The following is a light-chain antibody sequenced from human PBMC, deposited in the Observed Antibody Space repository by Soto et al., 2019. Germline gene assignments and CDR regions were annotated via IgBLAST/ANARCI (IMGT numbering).Light chain of an antibody. V-gene: IGLV1-47*01. CDR3: AGSDDSLSGVV. Sequence: QSVLTQPPSASGTPGQRVTISCSGSSSNIGSNYVYWYQQLPGTVPQLLIYRNSERPSGVPDRFSGSKSGTSASLAISGLRSEDEADYYCAGSDDSLSGVVFGGGTKVTVL. J-gene: IGLJ2*01. CDR1: SSNIGSNY. CDR2: RNS.